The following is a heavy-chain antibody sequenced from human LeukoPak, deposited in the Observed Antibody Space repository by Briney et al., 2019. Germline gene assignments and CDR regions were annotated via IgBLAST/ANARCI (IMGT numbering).Heavy chain of an antibody. D-gene: IGHD4-23*01. CDR3: ARETTVAVNYGMDV. CDR2: IHYSGST. CDR1: GGSISSGGYY. Sequence: SETLSLTCTVSGGSISSGGYYWSWIRQHPGKGLEWIGYIHYSGSTYYNPSLKSRVTISVDTSKNQFSLKLSSVTAADTAVYYCARETTVAVNYGMDVWGQGTTVTVSS. J-gene: IGHJ6*02. V-gene: IGHV4-31*03.